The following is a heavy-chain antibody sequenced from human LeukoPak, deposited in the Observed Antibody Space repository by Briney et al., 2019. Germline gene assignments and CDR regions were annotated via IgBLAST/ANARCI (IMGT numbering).Heavy chain of an antibody. CDR3: ARDFGQYKLNGGYYFDY. CDR2: ISGSGGST. D-gene: IGHD3-10*01. V-gene: IGHV3-23*01. J-gene: IGHJ4*02. Sequence: GGSLRLSCAASGFTFSSYGMSWVRQAPGKGLEWVSAISGSGGSTYYADSVKGRFTISRDNSKNTLYLQMNSLRAEDTAVYYCARDFGQYKLNGGYYFDYWGQGTLVTVS. CDR1: GFTFSSYG.